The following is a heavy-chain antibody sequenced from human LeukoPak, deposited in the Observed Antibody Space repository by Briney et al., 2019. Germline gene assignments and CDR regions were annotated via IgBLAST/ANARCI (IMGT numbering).Heavy chain of an antibody. CDR3: ARDGGWGWDY. V-gene: IGHV3-7*01. CDR1: GFTYSSHW. Sequence: GGSLRPSCAASGFTYSSHWMSWVRQAPGKGLEWVGNIKEDGSEKYYAGSVKGRFTISRDNAKNSLYLQMNSLRVEDTAVYYCARDGGWGWDYWGQGTLVTVSS. D-gene: IGHD6-19*01. J-gene: IGHJ4*02. CDR2: IKEDGSEK.